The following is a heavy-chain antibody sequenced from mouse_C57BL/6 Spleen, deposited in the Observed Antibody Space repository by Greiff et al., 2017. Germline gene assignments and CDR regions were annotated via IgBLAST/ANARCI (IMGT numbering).Heavy chain of an antibody. CDR1: VYSITSGYY. D-gene: IGHD1-1*01. V-gene: IGHV3-6*01. CDR3: ATTVVGAMDY. J-gene: IGHJ4*01. Sequence: EVKLLESGPGLVKPSQSLSFTCSVTVYSITSGYYWNWIRQFPGNKLEWMGYISYDGSNNYNPSLKNRISITRDTSKNQFFLKLNSVTTEDTATYDCATTVVGAMDYWGQGTSVTVSS. CDR2: ISYDGSN.